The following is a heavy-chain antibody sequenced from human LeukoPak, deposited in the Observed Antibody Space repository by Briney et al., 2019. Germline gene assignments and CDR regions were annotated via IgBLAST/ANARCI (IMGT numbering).Heavy chain of an antibody. J-gene: IGHJ4*02. CDR3: ARGVLRYFDWLDY. Sequence: SETLSLTCAVSGYSISSGYYWGWIRQPPGKGLEWIGGIYHSGSTYYNPSLKSRVTISVDTSKNQFSLKLSSVTAADTAVYYCARGVLRYFDWLDYWGQGTLVTVSS. CDR1: GYSISSGYY. CDR2: IYHSGST. V-gene: IGHV4-38-2*01. D-gene: IGHD3-9*01.